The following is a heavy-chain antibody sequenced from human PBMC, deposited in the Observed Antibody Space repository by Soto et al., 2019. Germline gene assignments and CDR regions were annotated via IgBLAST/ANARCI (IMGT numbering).Heavy chain of an antibody. V-gene: IGHV1-69*02. J-gene: IGHJ3*02. CDR2: VIPIVDIT. CDR3: EEAMAEDAFDI. D-gene: IGHD5-18*01. CDR1: GGTFSYYT. Sequence: QVQLVQSGAEVKKPGSSVKVSCKVSGGTFSYYTINWVRQAPGQGLEWMGRVIPIVDITNYAQKFEGSVTITADKSTNTAYMELSNLRSDDTAMYYCEEAMAEDAFDIWGQGTMVTVSS.